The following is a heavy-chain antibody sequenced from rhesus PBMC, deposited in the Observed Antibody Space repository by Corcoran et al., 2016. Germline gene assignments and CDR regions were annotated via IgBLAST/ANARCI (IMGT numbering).Heavy chain of an antibody. CDR1: GGSISDDYY. D-gene: IGHD3-3*01. J-gene: IGHJ4*01. CDR3: ASFFLVDY. CDR2: IYGSGGGT. Sequence: QVQLQESGPGLVKPSETLSLTCAVSGGSISDDYYWSWIRQPPGKGLEWIGYIYGSGGGTNYNPSLKTRVTISIDTSKNQFSLKLSSVTAADTAVYYCASFFLVDYWGQGVLVTVSS. V-gene: IGHV4-106*01.